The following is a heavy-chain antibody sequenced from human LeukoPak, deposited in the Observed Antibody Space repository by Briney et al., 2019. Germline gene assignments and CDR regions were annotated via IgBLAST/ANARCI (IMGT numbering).Heavy chain of an antibody. CDR3: ARATYYYGSGSYYYFDY. CDR1: GFTFSSYG. Sequence: PGRSLRLSCAASGFTFSSYGMHWVRQAPGKGLEWEAVIWYDGSNKYYADSVKGRFTISRDNSKNTLYLRMNSLRAEDTAVYYCARATYYYGSGSYYYFDYWGQGTLVTVSS. J-gene: IGHJ4*02. CDR2: IWYDGSNK. D-gene: IGHD3-10*01. V-gene: IGHV3-33*01.